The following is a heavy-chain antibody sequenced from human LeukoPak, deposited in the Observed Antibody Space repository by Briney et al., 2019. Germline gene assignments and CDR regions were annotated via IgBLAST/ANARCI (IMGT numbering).Heavy chain of an antibody. CDR1: GFTFSRNG. CDR2: IANDGSRK. Sequence: SGGSLRLSCAGSGFTFSRNGMHWVRQAPGQGLEWVAGIANDGSRKHYADSVKGRFTISRDNAKNSLYLQMNSLRAEDTAVYYCARVDYYDGSGRHYYYGMDVWGQGTTVTVSS. D-gene: IGHD3-22*01. V-gene: IGHV3-33*05. J-gene: IGHJ6*02. CDR3: ARVDYYDGSGRHYYYGMDV.